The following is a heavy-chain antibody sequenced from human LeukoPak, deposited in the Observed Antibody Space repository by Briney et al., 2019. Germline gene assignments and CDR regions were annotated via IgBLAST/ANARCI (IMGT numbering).Heavy chain of an antibody. J-gene: IGHJ3*02. V-gene: IGHV4-59*12. D-gene: IGHD1-26*01. CDR3: ARDWDNQNAFDI. CDR2: IYYSGST. Sequence: SETLSLTCTVSGGSISSYYWSWIRQPPGKXXXXIGYIYYSGSTNYNPSLKSRVTISVDTSKNQFSLKLSSVTAADTAVYYCARDWDNQNAFDIWGQGTMVTVSS. CDR1: GGSISSYY.